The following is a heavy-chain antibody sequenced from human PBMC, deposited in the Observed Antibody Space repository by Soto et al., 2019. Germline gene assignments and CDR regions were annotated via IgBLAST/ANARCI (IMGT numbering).Heavy chain of an antibody. J-gene: IGHJ4*02. CDR1: GFAFSDYY. CDR3: ARSGDNYNALDY. Sequence: GGSLRLSCEGSGFAFSDYYMSWIRQAPGRGLEWISYSSNSGTFTRYSDSVKGRFSISRDNTKNFLYLQMNSLRAEDTAVYYCARSGDNYNALDYWGQGXPVTVYS. D-gene: IGHD1-1*01. V-gene: IGHV3-11*06. CDR2: SSNSGTFT.